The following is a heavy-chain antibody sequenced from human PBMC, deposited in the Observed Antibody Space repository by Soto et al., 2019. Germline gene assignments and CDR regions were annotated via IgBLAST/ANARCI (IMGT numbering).Heavy chain of an antibody. CDR2: TYYRSKWYN. CDR1: GDSVSSNSAA. Sequence: QSQTLSLTCAISGDSVSSNSAAWNWIRQSPSRGLEWLGRTYYRSKWYNDYAVSVKSRITINPDTSKNQFSLQLNSVTPEDTAVYYCARGPASWKIAAAGTAVRWVAYNWFDPWGQGTLVTVSS. D-gene: IGHD6-13*01. J-gene: IGHJ5*02. V-gene: IGHV6-1*01. CDR3: ARGPASWKIAAAGTAVRWVAYNWFDP.